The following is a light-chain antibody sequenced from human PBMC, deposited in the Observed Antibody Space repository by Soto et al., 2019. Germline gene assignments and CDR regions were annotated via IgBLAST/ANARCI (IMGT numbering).Light chain of an antibody. CDR3: QHFNNWPPKYT. V-gene: IGKV3-15*01. Sequence: EIVMTQSPATLSVSPGDRATLSCRASQSVGSNLAWYQQKPGQAPRLLIYGASTRVTGIPARFSGSGSGTEFTLTISSLQSEDFAVYYCQHFNNWPPKYTFGQGTRLEIK. CDR2: GAS. CDR1: QSVGSN. J-gene: IGKJ2*01.